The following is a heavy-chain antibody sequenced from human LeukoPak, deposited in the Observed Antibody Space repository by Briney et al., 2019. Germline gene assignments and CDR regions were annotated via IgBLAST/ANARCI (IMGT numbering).Heavy chain of an antibody. J-gene: IGHJ5*02. CDR3: ARGQWELLRFDP. CDR1: GGSFSGYY. CDR2: INHSGST. D-gene: IGHD1-26*01. V-gene: IGHV4-34*01. Sequence: PSETLSLTCAVYGGSFSGYYWSWIRQPPGKGLEWIGEINHSGSTNYNPSLKSRVTISVDTPKNQFSLKLSSVTAADTAVYYCARGQWELLRFDPWGQGTLVTVSS.